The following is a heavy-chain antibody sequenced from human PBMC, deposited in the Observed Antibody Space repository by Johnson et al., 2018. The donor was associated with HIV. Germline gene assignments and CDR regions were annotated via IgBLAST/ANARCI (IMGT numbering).Heavy chain of an antibody. CDR1: GFTFSSYA. CDR3: ARGVSSGYYSNAFDV. J-gene: IGHJ3*01. Sequence: VQLVESGGGLVQPGGSLRLSCAASGFTFSSYAMSWVRQAPGKGLVWVSRINSDGSSTSYADSVKGRFTISRDSAKNSLYLQMNSLRAEDTALYYCARGVSSGYYSNAFDVWGQGTMVTVSS. V-gene: IGHV3-74*02. D-gene: IGHD3-22*01. CDR2: INSDGSST.